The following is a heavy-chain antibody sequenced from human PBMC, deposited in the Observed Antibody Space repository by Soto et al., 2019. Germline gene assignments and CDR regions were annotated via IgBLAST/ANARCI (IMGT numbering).Heavy chain of an antibody. D-gene: IGHD3-22*01. CDR3: ASTLVITYAFDI. V-gene: IGHV4-31*03. CDR1: GGSISSGGYY. Sequence: SETLSLTCTVSGGSISSGGYYWSWIRQHPGKGLEWIGYIYYSGSTYYNPSLKSRVTISVDTSKNQFSLKLSSATAADTAVYYCASTLVITYAFDIWGQGTMVTVSS. J-gene: IGHJ3*02. CDR2: IYYSGST.